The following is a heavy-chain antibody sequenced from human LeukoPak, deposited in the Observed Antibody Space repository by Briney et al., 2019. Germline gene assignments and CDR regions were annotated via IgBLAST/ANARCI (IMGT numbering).Heavy chain of an antibody. V-gene: IGHV3-66*02. CDR3: ARDLDRDFDY. CDR2: IYSGGST. Sequence: HPGGSLRLSCAASGFTVGSNYMSWVRQAPGKGQEWVSVIYSGGSTYYADSVKGRFTISRDNSKNTLYLQMNSLRAEDTAVYYCARDLDRDFDYWGQGTLVTVSS. J-gene: IGHJ4*02. D-gene: IGHD3-10*01. CDR1: GFTVGSNY.